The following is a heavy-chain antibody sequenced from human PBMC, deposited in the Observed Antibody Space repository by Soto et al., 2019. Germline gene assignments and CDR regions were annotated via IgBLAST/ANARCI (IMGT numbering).Heavy chain of an antibody. Sequence: SETLSLTWTVSGGSISRSIYYGVGIRQPPGKGLDWIGSIYYSGITYYNPSLKSRVTISVDTSKNQFSLKLSSVTAADTAVYYCARHRWGYSSSWYNYYYYGMDVWGQGTTVTVSS. V-gene: IGHV4-39*01. CDR3: ARHRWGYSSSWYNYYYYGMDV. CDR2: IYYSGIT. CDR1: GGSISRSIYY. D-gene: IGHD6-13*01. J-gene: IGHJ6*02.